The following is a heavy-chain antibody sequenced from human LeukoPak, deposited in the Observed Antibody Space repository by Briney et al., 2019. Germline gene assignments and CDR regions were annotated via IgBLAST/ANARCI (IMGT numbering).Heavy chain of an antibody. CDR3: ARDKGPGIAAAGTDY. V-gene: IGHV4-4*07. CDR2: IYTSGST. Sequence: SETLSLTCTVSGGSISSYYWSWIQQPAGKGLEWIGRIYTSGSTNYNPSLKSRVTMSVDTSKNQFSLKLSSVTAADTAVYYCARDKGPGIAAAGTDYWGQGTLVTVSS. CDR1: GGSISSYY. D-gene: IGHD6-13*01. J-gene: IGHJ4*02.